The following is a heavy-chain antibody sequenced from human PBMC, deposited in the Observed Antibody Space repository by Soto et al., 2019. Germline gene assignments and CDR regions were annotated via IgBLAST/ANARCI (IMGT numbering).Heavy chain of an antibody. J-gene: IGHJ4*02. CDR1: GFTFNSYW. Sequence: EVQLVESGGGLVQPGGSLRLSCAASGFTFNSYWGNWVRQAPGKGLEWVANINQDGSDKYYVDSVKGRFTISRDNVKNSLFLQLNSLRAEYTAIYYGAGDLGVSIRPKGYWGQGTLVTVSS. CDR2: INQDGSDK. V-gene: IGHV3-7*03. D-gene: IGHD6-6*01. CDR3: AGDLGVSIRPKGY.